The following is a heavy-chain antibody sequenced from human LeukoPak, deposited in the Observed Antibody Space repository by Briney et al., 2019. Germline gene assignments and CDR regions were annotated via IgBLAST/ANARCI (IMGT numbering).Heavy chain of an antibody. CDR1: GFTFSSYA. Sequence: GGSLRLSCAASGFTFSSYAMHWVCQAPGTGLEWVAVISYDGSNKYYADSVKGRFTISRDNSKNTLYLQMNSLRAEDTAVYYCARHTESTGDSSSWYDPYYYYGMDVWGQGTTVTVSS. CDR3: ARHTESTGDSSSWYDPYYYYGMDV. CDR2: ISYDGSNK. V-gene: IGHV3-30-3*01. J-gene: IGHJ6*01. D-gene: IGHD6-13*01.